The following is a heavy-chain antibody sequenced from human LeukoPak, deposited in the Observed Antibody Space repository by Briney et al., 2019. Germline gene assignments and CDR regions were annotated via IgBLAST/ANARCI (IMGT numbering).Heavy chain of an antibody. CDR1: GFTFSGYY. V-gene: IGHV3-11*01. CDR2: ISSSGSTI. J-gene: IGHJ6*03. Sequence: GGSLRLSCAASGFTFSGYYMSWTRQAPGKGLEWASYISSSGSTIYYADSVKGRFTISRDNAKNSLYLQMNGLRAEDTAVYYCARRVYYYYYMDVWGKGTTVTVSS. CDR3: ARRVYYYYYMDV.